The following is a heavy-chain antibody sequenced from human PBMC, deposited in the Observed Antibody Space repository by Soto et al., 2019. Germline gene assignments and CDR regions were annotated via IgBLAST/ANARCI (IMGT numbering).Heavy chain of an antibody. CDR2: INPSGGST. Sequence: ASVKVSCKASGYTFTSYYMHWVRQAPGQGLEWMGIINPSGGSTSYAQKFQGRVTMTRDTSTSTVYMELSSLRSEDTAVYYCASGRRDCSGGSCYSIQIDEWGQGTLGTLSS. CDR3: ASGRRDCSGGSCYSIQIDE. CDR1: GYTFTSYY. J-gene: IGHJ4*02. V-gene: IGHV1-46*01. D-gene: IGHD2-15*01.